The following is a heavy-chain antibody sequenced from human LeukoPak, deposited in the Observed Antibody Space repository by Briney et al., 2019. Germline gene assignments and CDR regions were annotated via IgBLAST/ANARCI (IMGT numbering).Heavy chain of an antibody. V-gene: IGHV3-23*01. CDR2: ITGDASVT. D-gene: IGHD6-13*01. J-gene: IGHJ3*02. CDR3: AKAYSSSLYGDAFHI. Sequence: GGSLRLSCAGSGFTFKFYAMTWVRQAPGKGLEWVSGITGDASVTYDADSVKGRFNISRDNSKNTLYLQLSSLRVEDTAVYYCAKAYSSSLYGDAFHIWSQGTKVTVSP. CDR1: GFTFKFYA.